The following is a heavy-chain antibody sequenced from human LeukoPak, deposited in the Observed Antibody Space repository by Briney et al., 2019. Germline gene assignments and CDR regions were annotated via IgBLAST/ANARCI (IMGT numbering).Heavy chain of an antibody. V-gene: IGHV4-59*12. Sequence: SETLSLTCTVSGGSISNYYWSWIWQPPAKGLEWIGYIYNTGSTNYYPSLTLRVNISVDASTNQFSPHLTSVTTADKAVYYFARRGSLAVAHFDYWGQGTLVTVSS. CDR2: IYNTGST. CDR3: ARRGSLAVAHFDY. D-gene: IGHD6-13*01. J-gene: IGHJ4*02. CDR1: GGSISNYY.